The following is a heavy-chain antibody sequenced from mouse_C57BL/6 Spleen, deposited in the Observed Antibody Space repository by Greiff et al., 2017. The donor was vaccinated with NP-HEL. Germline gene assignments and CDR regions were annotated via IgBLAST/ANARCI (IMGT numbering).Heavy chain of an antibody. D-gene: IGHD5-5*01. Sequence: VQLQQSGPELVKPGASVKISCKASGYAFSSSWLNWLKQRPGKGLEWIVQISPGAGDTNYNGQFTGKATLTADNTSSPSYMQLSSLTAEDSAVYCCARSPLPYFDYWGQGTTLTVSS. J-gene: IGHJ2*01. CDR1: GYAFSSSW. CDR3: ARSPLPYFDY. CDR2: ISPGAGDT. V-gene: IGHV1-82*01.